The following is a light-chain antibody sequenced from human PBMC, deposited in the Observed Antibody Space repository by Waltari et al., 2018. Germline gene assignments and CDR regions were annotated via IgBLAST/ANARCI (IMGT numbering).Light chain of an antibody. Sequence: QSALTQPASVSGSPGQSITISCTGTSSDGGFYNYVSWYQQHPGKAPQLMIYDLYARHSGGLNRFSCSKAGHTAALTISGLQAEDEADYYCNSYTGSSSWVFGGGTKLTVL. J-gene: IGLJ3*02. V-gene: IGLV2-14*03. CDR2: DLY. CDR3: NSYTGSSSWV. CDR1: SSDGGFYNY.